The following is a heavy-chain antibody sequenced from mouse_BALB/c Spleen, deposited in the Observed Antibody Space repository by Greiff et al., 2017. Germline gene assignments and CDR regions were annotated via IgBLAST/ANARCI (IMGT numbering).Heavy chain of an antibody. Sequence: VQLQQSGAELVRPGVSVKISCKGSGYTFTDYAMHWVKQSHAKSLEWIGVISTYYGDASYNQKFKGKATMTVDKSSSTAYMELARLTSEDSAIYYCARKYGNSYAMDYWGQGTSVTVSS. D-gene: IGHD2-10*02. CDR2: ISTYYGDA. J-gene: IGHJ4*01. CDR3: ARKYGNSYAMDY. CDR1: GYTFTDYA. V-gene: IGHV1S137*01.